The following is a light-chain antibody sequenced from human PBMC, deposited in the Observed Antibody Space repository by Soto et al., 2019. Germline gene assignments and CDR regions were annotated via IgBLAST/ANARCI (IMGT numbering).Light chain of an antibody. CDR1: QSVTNNY. Sequence: EIVLTQSPGTLSLSPGERATLSCRASQSVTNNYVAWYQQKPGQAPRLLIHDASSRATGIPDRFSGGGSGTDFTLTISRLEPEDFAVYFCQQTAHSPPTFGQGTRV. J-gene: IGKJ1*01. V-gene: IGKV3-20*01. CDR3: QQTAHSPPT. CDR2: DAS.